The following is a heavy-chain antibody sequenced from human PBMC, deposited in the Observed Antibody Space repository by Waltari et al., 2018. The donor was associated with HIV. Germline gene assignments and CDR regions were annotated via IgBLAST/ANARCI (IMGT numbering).Heavy chain of an antibody. Sequence: QVQLQESGPGLVKPSQTLSLTCTVSGGSISSGSYYWSWIRQPAGKGLEWIGRIYTSGSTNYNPSLKSRVTISVDTSKNQFSLKLSSVTAADTAVYYCASCITIFGVPEGLDVWGQGTTVTVSS. CDR2: IYTSGST. CDR1: GGSISSGSYY. J-gene: IGHJ6*02. D-gene: IGHD3-3*01. V-gene: IGHV4-61*02. CDR3: ASCITIFGVPEGLDV.